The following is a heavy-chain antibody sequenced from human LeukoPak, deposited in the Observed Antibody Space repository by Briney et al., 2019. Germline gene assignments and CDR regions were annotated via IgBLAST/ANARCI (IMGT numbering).Heavy chain of an antibody. D-gene: IGHD7-27*01. CDR3: ARENWGRFDY. Sequence: PGGSLRPSCAASGLTFSDYYMSWIRQAPGKGLEWVSYISSSGTTIYYADSVKGRLTISRDNAKSSVYLQMNSLRGEDTAVYYCARENWGRFDYWGQGTLVTVSS. J-gene: IGHJ4*02. CDR1: GLTFSDYY. CDR2: ISSSGTTI. V-gene: IGHV3-11*04.